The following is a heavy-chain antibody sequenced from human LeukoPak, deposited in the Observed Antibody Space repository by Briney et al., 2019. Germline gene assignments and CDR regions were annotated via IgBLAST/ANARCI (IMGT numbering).Heavy chain of an antibody. CDR2: ISYSGTT. CDR1: GGSISSGNHY. CDR3: ARHRKYYYDSSGYYNWFDP. D-gene: IGHD3-22*01. V-gene: IGHV4-39*01. Sequence: SETLSLTCTVSGGSISSGNHYWGWIRQSPEKGLEWIGSISYSGTTYYNPSLKSRVTISLDTSKNQFSLKLSSVTAADTAVYYCARHRKYYYDSSGYYNWFDPWGHGTLVTVSS. J-gene: IGHJ5*02.